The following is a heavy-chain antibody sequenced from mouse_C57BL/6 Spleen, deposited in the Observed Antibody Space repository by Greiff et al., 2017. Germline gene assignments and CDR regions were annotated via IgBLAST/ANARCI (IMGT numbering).Heavy chain of an antibody. D-gene: IGHD1-1*01. V-gene: IGHV1-80*01. CDR2: IYPGDGDT. CDR3: ARYPYYGSSYHFDY. J-gene: IGHJ2*01. Sequence: VQLQQSGAELVKPGASVKISCKASGYAFSSYWMNWVKQRPGKGLEWIGQIYPGDGDTNYNGKFKGKATLTADKSSSTAYMQLSSLTSEDSAVYVCARYPYYGSSYHFDYWGQGTTLTVSS. CDR1: GYAFSSYW.